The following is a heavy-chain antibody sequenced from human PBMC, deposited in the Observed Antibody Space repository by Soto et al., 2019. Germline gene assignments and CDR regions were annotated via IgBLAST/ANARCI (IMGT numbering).Heavy chain of an antibody. J-gene: IGHJ4*02. V-gene: IGHV3-23*01. CDR3: AKNSAATIRVGYDY. CDR2: IVASGGIT. Sequence: EVQLLESGGGLAQPGGSLRLSCAASGFTFSSYPMSWVRQAPGQGLEWVSGIVASGGITYYADSVKGRFTISRDNSKNTLYLQMNSLRAADTAVYYCAKNSAATIRVGYDYFGQGTLVTVSS. D-gene: IGHD5-12*01. CDR1: GFTFSSYP.